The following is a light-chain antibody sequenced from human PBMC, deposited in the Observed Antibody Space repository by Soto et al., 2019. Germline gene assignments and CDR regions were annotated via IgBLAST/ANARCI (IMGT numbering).Light chain of an antibody. CDR3: QQSHSTPLP. V-gene: IGKV1-39*01. CDR1: QSISSW. J-gene: IGKJ5*01. Sequence: NHVTLSISAVASFVGDRVTITCGASQSISSWLAWYQQKPGKAPKLLIYAASSLQSGVPSRFSGSGSGTDFTLTISSLPPQDFATYYCQQSHSTPLPFGQGTRLEIK. CDR2: AAS.